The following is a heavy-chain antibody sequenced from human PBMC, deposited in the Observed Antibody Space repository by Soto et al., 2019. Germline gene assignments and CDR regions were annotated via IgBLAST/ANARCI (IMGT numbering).Heavy chain of an antibody. D-gene: IGHD6-13*01. CDR1: GFTFSYYE. V-gene: IGHV3-48*03. CDR2: ISHTDRLT. Sequence: EVQLAESGGDLVQPGGSLRLPCVGSGFTFSYYEMNWVRQAPGKGLERVAFISHTDRLTHYPDSVKGRFTISRDNAKNSLYLEMTNLRVEDTAVYYCARDTGRASADLWGQGTLVSVSS. J-gene: IGHJ5*02. CDR3: ARDTGRASADL.